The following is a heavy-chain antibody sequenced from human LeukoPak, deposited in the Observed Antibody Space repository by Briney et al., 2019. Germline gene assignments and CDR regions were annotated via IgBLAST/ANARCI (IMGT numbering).Heavy chain of an antibody. Sequence: SETLSLTCAVYGGSFSGYYWSWIRQPPGKGLEWFGEINHSGSTNYNPSLKSRVTISVDTSKNQFSLKLSSVTAADTAVYYCARSKWVVGATYFDYWGQGTLVTVSS. CDR1: GGSFSGYY. CDR3: ARSKWVVGATYFDY. J-gene: IGHJ4*02. V-gene: IGHV4-34*01. D-gene: IGHD1-26*01. CDR2: INHSGST.